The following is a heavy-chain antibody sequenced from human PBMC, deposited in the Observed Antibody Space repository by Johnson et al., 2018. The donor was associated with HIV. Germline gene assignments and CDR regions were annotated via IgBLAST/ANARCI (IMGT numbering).Heavy chain of an antibody. CDR3: AREAPQPSDAYDI. CDR1: GFTVSNYG. D-gene: IGHD5-18*01. V-gene: IGHV3-30*19. Sequence: QMQLVESGGGVVQPGRSLRLSCAVSGFTVSNYGMHWVRQAPGKGLEWVAVISYVGNNKYYADSVKGRFTISRDNSKNTLYLQMNSLRPEDTAVYYCAREAPQPSDAYDIWGQGTMVSVSS. J-gene: IGHJ3*02. CDR2: ISYVGNNK.